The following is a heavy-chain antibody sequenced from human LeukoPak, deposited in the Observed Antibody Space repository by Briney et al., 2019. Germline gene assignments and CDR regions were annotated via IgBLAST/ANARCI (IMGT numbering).Heavy chain of an antibody. Sequence: GGSLRLSCAASGLTVSKNYMSWVRQAPGKGLESVSVIYSGGSTYYADSVRGRFTISRDNSKNTLYLQMNSLRAEDTAVYYCAKEPDYGGNPWGQGTMVTVSS. V-gene: IGHV3-53*01. CDR2: IYSGGST. CDR3: AKEPDYGGNP. D-gene: IGHD4-23*01. J-gene: IGHJ3*01. CDR1: GLTVSKNY.